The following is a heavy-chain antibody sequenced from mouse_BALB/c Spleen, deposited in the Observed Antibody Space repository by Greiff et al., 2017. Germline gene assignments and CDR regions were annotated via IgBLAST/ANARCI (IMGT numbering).Heavy chain of an antibody. CDR3: ARKDDYLYYAMDY. Sequence: QVQLKESGPGLVQPSQSLSITCTVSGFSLTSYGVHWVRQSPGKGLEWLGVIWSGGSTDYNAAFISRLSISKDNSKSQVFFKMNSLQANDTAIYYCARKDDYLYYAMDYWGQGTSVTVSS. V-gene: IGHV2-2*02. CDR1: GFSLTSYG. CDR2: IWSGGST. D-gene: IGHD2-4*01. J-gene: IGHJ4*01.